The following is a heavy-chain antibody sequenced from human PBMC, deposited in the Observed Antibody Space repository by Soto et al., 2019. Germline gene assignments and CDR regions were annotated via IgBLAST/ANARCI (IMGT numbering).Heavy chain of an antibody. CDR2: IIPIFGTA. D-gene: IGHD6-19*01. V-gene: IGHV1-69*12. CDR3: ARVFFPNSSGWYSQFVYYYGMDV. CDR1: GGTFSSYA. J-gene: IGHJ6*02. Sequence: QVQLVQSGAEVKKPGSSVKVSCKASGGTFSSYAISWVRQAPGQGLEWMGGIIPIFGTANYAQKFQGRVTITADESTSTAYMELSSLRSEDTAVYYCARVFFPNSSGWYSQFVYYYGMDVWGQGTTVTVSS.